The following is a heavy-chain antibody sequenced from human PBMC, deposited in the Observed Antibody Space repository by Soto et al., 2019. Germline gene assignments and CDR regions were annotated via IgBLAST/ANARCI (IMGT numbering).Heavy chain of an antibody. V-gene: IGHV4-59*01. CDR3: ARDPPDGDSYVDY. Sequence: SETLSLTCTVSRGSISSYYWSWIRQPPGKGLEWIGYIYYSGTTNYNPSLKSRVTMSVDTSRNQFSLKLSSVTAADTAVYYCARDPPDGDSYVDYWGQGTLVTVS. CDR1: RGSISSYY. D-gene: IGHD4-17*01. CDR2: IYYSGTT. J-gene: IGHJ4*02.